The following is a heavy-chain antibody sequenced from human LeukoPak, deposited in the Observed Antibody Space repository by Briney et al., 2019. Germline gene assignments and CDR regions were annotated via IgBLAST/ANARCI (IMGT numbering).Heavy chain of an antibody. CDR2: IKQDGSEK. D-gene: IGHD2-15*01. CDR3: ARGVVVRYYYMDV. CDR1: GFTFSSYW. Sequence: GGSLRLSCAASGFTFSSYWMSWVRQAPGKGLEWVANIKQDGSEKYYVDSVKGRFTISRDNAKNSLYLQMNSLRAEDTAVYYCARGVVVRYYYMDVWGQGTPVTVSS. V-gene: IGHV3-7*01. J-gene: IGHJ6*03.